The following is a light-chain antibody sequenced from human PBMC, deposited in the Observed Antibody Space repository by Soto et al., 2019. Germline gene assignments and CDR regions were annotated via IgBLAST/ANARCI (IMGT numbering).Light chain of an antibody. CDR1: SSDVGAYNY. V-gene: IGLV2-8*01. CDR3: SSYAGGDNLL. CDR2: EVS. Sequence: QSALTQPPSASGSPGQSVTISCTGTSSDVGAYNYVSWYQQHPGKAPKLLICEVSKRPSGIPDRFSGPKSGNTASLTVSGLQAEDEADYYCSSYAGGDNLLFGGGTKLTVL. J-gene: IGLJ3*02.